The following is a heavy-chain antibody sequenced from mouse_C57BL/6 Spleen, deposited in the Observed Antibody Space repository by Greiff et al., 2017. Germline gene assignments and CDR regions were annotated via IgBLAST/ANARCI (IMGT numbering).Heavy chain of an antibody. CDR3: ARRGTTAPYAMDY. D-gene: IGHD1-2*01. CDR1: GYTFTSYW. J-gene: IGHJ4*01. Sequence: VQLQQPGAELVKPGASVKLSCKASGYTFTSYWMQWVKQRPGQGLEWIGEIDPSDSYTNYNQKFKGKATLTVDTSSSTAYMQLSSLTSEDSAVYYCARRGTTAPYAMDYWGQGTSVTVSS. CDR2: IDPSDSYT. V-gene: IGHV1-50*01.